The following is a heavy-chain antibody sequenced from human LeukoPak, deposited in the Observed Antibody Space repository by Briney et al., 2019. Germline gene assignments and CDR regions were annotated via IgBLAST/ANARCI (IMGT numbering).Heavy chain of an antibody. CDR2: IYSGGRT. D-gene: IGHD5-24*01. Sequence: KPGGSLRLSCAASGFTVSSNYMSWVRQAPGKGLEWVSVIYSGGRTNYADSVKGRFTISRDNSKNTLYLQMNSLRAEDTAVYYCARDIRGYNPFDYWGQGTLVTVSS. CDR1: GFTVSSNY. CDR3: ARDIRGYNPFDY. V-gene: IGHV3-66*01. J-gene: IGHJ4*02.